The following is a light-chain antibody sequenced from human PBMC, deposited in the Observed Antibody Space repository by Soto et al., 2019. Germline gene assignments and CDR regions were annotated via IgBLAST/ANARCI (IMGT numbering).Light chain of an antibody. J-gene: IGLJ1*01. V-gene: IGLV2-14*01. CDR2: EVS. CDR1: SSDIGGYNY. Sequence: QSVLTQPASVSGSPGQSITIFCTGTSSDIGGYNYVSWYQHHPGKAPKLIIYEVSYRPSGVSNRFSGSKSGNTASLTISGLRAEDEADYWYSSYTSSNSLVFGSGTKVTVL. CDR3: SSYTSSNSLV.